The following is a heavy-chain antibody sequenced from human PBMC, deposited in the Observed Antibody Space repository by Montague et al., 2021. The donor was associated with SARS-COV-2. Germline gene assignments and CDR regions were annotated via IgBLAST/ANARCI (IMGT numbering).Heavy chain of an antibody. CDR3: VRASLIKARIAVAGTTVY. D-gene: IGHD6-19*01. V-gene: IGHV3-30*09. CDR1: GFTFNNYA. CDR2: ISYDGSNK. Sequence: SLRLFCAASGFTFNNYAMHWVRQAPGKGLEWVAIISYDGSNKYYADSVKGRFATSRDNSKNTLYLQMNSLGAEDTAVYYCVRASLIKARIAVAGTTVYWGQGTLVTISS. J-gene: IGHJ4*02.